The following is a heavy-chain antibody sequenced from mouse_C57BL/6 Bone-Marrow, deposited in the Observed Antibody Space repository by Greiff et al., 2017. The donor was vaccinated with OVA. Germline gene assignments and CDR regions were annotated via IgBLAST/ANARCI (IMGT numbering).Heavy chain of an antibody. Sequence: QQRTGQGLEWIGEIYPRSGNTYYNEKFKGKATLTADKSSSTAYMELRSLTSEDSAVYFCARSRGRYYAMDYWGQGTSVTVSS. D-gene: IGHD3-3*01. CDR2: IYPRSGNT. J-gene: IGHJ4*01. V-gene: IGHV1-81*01. CDR3: ARSRGRYYAMDY.